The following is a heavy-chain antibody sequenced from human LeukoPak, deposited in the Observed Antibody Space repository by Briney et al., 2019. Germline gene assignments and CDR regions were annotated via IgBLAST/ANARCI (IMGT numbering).Heavy chain of an antibody. J-gene: IGHJ4*02. V-gene: IGHV3-23*01. CDR3: ASWEASTNY. D-gene: IGHD1-26*01. CDR2: ISGSGGNT. CDR1: GFTFSSYA. Sequence: SGGSLRLSCAASGFTFSSYAMTWVRQAPGKGLEWVSGISGSGGNTYYTDSVRGRLSISRDNSKNTLYLQVNSLRAEDTAVYYCASWEASTNYWGQGTLVTVSS.